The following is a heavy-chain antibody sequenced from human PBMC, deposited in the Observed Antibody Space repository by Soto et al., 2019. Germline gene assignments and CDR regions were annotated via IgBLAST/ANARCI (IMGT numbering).Heavy chain of an antibody. CDR3: AXEVEYTSAFWISSSFDY. V-gene: IGHV3-30-3*01. D-gene: IGHD6-19*01. CDR2: ISKGGSNL. Sequence: GSLRLSCAASGFTLSSYAIHWVRQAPGKGLEWVTVISKGGSNLYFADSVKGRFTISRDNSKNTLYLQMNSLRSEDTAVYYCAXEVEYTSAFWISSSFDYWGQGTLVTVSS. J-gene: IGHJ4*02. CDR1: GFTLSSYA.